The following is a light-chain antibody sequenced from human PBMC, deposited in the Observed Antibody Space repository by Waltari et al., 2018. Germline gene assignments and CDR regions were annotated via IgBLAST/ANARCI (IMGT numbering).Light chain of an antibody. J-gene: IGKJ3*01. CDR3: QQYDNLPSFT. V-gene: IGKV1-33*01. CDR1: QDISNY. Sequence: DIQMTQSPSSLSASVGDRVTITCQASQDISNYLNWYQQKPGKAPKLLTYDASNLETGVPSRFSGSGSGTDFTFTISSLQPEDIATYYCQQYDNLPSFTFGPGTKVDIK. CDR2: DAS.